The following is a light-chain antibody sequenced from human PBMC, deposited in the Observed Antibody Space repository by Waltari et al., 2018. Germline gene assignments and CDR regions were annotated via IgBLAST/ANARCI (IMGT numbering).Light chain of an antibody. Sequence: DIQMTQSPSSLSASVGDTVTITCRASQSITTYLIWYQCRPGKAPKLLIYDASSLQSGVPSRFSGSGSGTDFTLTISNLQPEDFATYYCQQSDSVPLTFGGGTKVEMK. J-gene: IGKJ4*01. V-gene: IGKV1-39*01. CDR2: DAS. CDR1: QSITTY. CDR3: QQSDSVPLT.